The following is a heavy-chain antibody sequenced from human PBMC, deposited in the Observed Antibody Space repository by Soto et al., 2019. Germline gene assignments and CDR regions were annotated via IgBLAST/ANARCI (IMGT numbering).Heavy chain of an antibody. D-gene: IGHD6-6*01. V-gene: IGHV5-10-1*01. CDR1: GYSFTSYW. J-gene: IGHJ6*02. CDR2: IDPSDSYT. CDR3: ASPTARPHLYYYHGMDV. Sequence: PGESLKISCKGSGYSFTSYWISWVRQMPGKGLEWMGSIDPSDSYTNYSPSFQGHVTISADKSITTAYLQWTTLKASDPAMYYCASPTARPHLYYYHGMDVWGQGTTVTVSS.